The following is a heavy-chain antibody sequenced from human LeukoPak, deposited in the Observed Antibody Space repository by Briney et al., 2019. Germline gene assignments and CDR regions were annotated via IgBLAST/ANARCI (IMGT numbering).Heavy chain of an antibody. Sequence: GESLKISCKGSGYSFTSYWIGWVRQMPGKGLEWMGIIYPGDSDTRYSPSFQGQVTISADKSISTAYLQWSSLKASDTAMYYCARLLITIFGVVIYDAFDIWGQGTMVTVSS. CDR3: ARLLITIFGVVIYDAFDI. D-gene: IGHD3-3*01. CDR1: GYSFTSYW. J-gene: IGHJ3*02. V-gene: IGHV5-51*01. CDR2: IYPGDSDT.